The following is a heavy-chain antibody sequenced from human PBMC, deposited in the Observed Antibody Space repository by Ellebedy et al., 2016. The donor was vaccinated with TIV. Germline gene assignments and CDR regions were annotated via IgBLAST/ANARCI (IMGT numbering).Heavy chain of an antibody. CDR2: INHSGST. CDR3: AREGGSYYVNAFDI. J-gene: IGHJ3*02. CDR1: GGSFSGYY. Sequence: SETLSLXXAVYGGSFSGYYWSWIRQPPGKGLEWIGEINHSGSTNYNPSLKSRVTMSVDTSKNQFSLKLSSVTAADTAVYYCAREGGSYYVNAFDIWGQGTMVTVSS. D-gene: IGHD1-26*01. V-gene: IGHV4-34*01.